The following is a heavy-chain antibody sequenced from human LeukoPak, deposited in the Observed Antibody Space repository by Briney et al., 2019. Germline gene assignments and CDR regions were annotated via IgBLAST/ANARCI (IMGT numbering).Heavy chain of an antibody. CDR2: INHSGST. J-gene: IGHJ1*01. Sequence: PSETLSLTCAVYGGSFSGYYWSWIRQAPGKGLEWIGEINHSGSTNYNPSLESRVTISVDTSKNQFSLKLSSVTAAGTAVYYCARGRRIQLWLGVEYFQHWGQGTLVTVSS. CDR1: GGSFSGYY. D-gene: IGHD5-18*01. V-gene: IGHV4-34*01. CDR3: ARGRRIQLWLGVEYFQH.